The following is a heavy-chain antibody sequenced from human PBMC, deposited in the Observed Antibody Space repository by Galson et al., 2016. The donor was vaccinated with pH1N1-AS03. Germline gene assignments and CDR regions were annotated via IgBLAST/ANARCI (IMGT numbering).Heavy chain of an antibody. CDR3: ARGVDNFNVFVFEM. D-gene: IGHD1-20*01. CDR1: GGSFSGYY. CDR2: ISHRGST. Sequence: SETLSLTCAVSGGSFSGYYWSWVRQPPGRGLEWIGEISHRGSTKYNPSLKSRVAISIHTSKNQFSLTVTSVTAADTAIYYCARGVDNFNVFVFEMWGRGTMVTVSS. V-gene: IGHV4-34*01. J-gene: IGHJ3*02.